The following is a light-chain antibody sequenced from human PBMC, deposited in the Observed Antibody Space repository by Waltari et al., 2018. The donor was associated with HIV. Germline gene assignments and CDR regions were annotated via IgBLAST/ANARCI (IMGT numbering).Light chain of an antibody. V-gene: IGLV2-14*01. CDR3: SSVANSVTLSVL. J-gene: IGLJ3*02. Sequence: QFALTQPAYVSGSPGQSITISCSGTSSDIGYYTYVSWYQQHPGKAPKLMIYEVSNRPSGISNRFSGSKSGNTASLTISALQAEDEADYFCSSVANSVTLSVLFGGGTKLTVL. CDR2: EVS. CDR1: SSDIGYYTY.